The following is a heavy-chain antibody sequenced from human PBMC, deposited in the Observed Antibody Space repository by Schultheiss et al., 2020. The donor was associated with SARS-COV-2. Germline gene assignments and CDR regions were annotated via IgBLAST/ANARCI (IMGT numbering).Heavy chain of an antibody. CDR2: IYYSGST. Sequence: SETLSLTCTVSGGSISSGSYYWGWIRQPPGKGLEWIGSIYYSGSTYYNPSLKSRVTISVDTSKNQFSLKLSSVTAADTAVYYCARELGGSGDVWGKGTTVTVSS. CDR3: ARELGGSGDV. D-gene: IGHD3-10*01. V-gene: IGHV4-39*02. J-gene: IGHJ6*04. CDR1: GGSISSGSYY.